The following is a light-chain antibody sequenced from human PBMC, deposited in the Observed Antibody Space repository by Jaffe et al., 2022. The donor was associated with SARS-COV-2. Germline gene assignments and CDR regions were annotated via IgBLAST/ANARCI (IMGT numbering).Light chain of an antibody. Sequence: EIVLTQSPATLSLSPGERATLSCWASQSVDIYLTWYQQKPGQAPRLLIYDTSNRATGIPARFSGSGSGTDFTLTISSLEPEDFAIYYCQQRRNWPLTFGQGTKVEIK. CDR3: QQRRNWPLT. V-gene: IGKV3-11*01. CDR1: QSVDIY. CDR2: DTS. J-gene: IGKJ1*01.